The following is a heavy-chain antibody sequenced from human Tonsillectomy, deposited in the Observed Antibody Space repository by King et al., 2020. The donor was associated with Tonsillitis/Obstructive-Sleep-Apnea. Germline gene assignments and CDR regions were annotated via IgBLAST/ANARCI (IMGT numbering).Heavy chain of an antibody. J-gene: IGHJ6*03. CDR3: ARHWYYDFWSGYSYYYYYMDV. D-gene: IGHD3-3*01. V-gene: IGHV4-39*01. CDR1: GGSISSSSYY. CDR2: IYYSGST. Sequence: LQLQESGPGLVKPSETLSLTCTVSGGSISSSSYYWGWIRQPPGKGLEWIGSIYYSGSTYYNPSLKSRVTISVDTSKNQFSLKLSSVTAADTAEYYCARHWYYDFWSGYSYYYYYMDVWGKGTTVTVSS.